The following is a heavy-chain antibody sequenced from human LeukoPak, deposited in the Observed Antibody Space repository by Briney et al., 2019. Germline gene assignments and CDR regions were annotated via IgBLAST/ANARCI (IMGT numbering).Heavy chain of an antibody. CDR2: ISPGGGDTI. J-gene: IGHJ4*02. V-gene: IGHV3-48*03. CDR1: GFTFSTYE. Sequence: GGPLRLSCAASGFTFSTYEMNWVRQAPGKGLEWISYISPGGGDTIYYADSVKGRFTISRDNAKNSVYLQMKSLRGEDTAVYYCARKTFGTVYFDYWGQGNLVTVSS. CDR3: ARKTFGTVYFDY. D-gene: IGHD1-1*01.